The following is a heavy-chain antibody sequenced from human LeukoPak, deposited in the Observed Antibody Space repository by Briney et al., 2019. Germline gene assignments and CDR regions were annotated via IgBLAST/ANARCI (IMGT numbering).Heavy chain of an antibody. D-gene: IGHD3-10*01. CDR2: IYYSGST. Sequence: SETLSLTCTVSGGSISSYYWSWIRQPPGKGLEWIGYIYYSGSTNYNPSPKSRLTISVDTSKNQFSLKLSSVTAADTAVYYCGRRMVVDSGRNYYYYGMDVWGKGTTVTVSS. V-gene: IGHV4-59*01. CDR3: GRRMVVDSGRNYYYYGMDV. CDR1: GGSISSYY. J-gene: IGHJ6*04.